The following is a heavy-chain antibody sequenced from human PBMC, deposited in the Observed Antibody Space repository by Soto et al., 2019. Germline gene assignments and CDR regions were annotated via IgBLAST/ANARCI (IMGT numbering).Heavy chain of an antibody. CDR3: ARHSNRNYGLYYFDY. Sequence: QVQLQESGPGLVKPSATLSLTCTVSGGSVSSYYWSWIRQSPGKGLEWMWYIYYSGSTKYKPSLKSRVTISVDTSKNQFSRKLSSETAADTAVYYCARHSNRNYGLYYFDYWGLGALVTVSS. CDR2: IYYSGST. CDR1: GGSVSSYY. J-gene: IGHJ4*02. V-gene: IGHV4-59*08. D-gene: IGHD4-4*01.